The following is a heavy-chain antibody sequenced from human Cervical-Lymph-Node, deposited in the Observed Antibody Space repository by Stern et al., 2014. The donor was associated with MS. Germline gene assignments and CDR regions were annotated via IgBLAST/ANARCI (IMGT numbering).Heavy chain of an antibody. Sequence: QVQLVESGGGVVQPGRSLRLSCAASGFTFSSYGLYWVRQAPGKGLEWVAVISYGGSNKDYTESVKGRFTISRDNSRSTLFLQMNSLRAEDTAVYYCARAHYYDASGYYRQKQTRYYFDYWGRGTLVTVSS. D-gene: IGHD3-22*01. CDR1: GFTFSSYG. J-gene: IGHJ4*02. CDR2: ISYGGSNK. CDR3: ARAHYYDASGYYRQKQTRYYFDY. V-gene: IGHV3-33*01.